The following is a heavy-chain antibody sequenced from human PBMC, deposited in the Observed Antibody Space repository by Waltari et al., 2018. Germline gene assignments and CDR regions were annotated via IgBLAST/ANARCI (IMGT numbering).Heavy chain of an antibody. CDR3: ARASDGSYPFDT. D-gene: IGHD1-26*01. CDR2: IYYSGNT. CDR1: GGSVNSGGYY. J-gene: IGHJ4*02. V-gene: IGHV4-31*03. Sequence: QVQLQESGPTLVKSSQTLSLTCSVSGGSVNSGGYYWSWVRQRPGRGLEWMGHIYYSGNTIYNPSLESRLTISVDTSKNEFSLRLSSLTAADTAVYYCARASDGSYPFDTWGQGTLVTVSS.